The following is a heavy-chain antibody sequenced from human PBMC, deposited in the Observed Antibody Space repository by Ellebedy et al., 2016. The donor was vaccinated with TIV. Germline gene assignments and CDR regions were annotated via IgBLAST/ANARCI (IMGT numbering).Heavy chain of an antibody. D-gene: IGHD5-18*01. V-gene: IGHV1-8*02. CDR1: GYTFTSYG. CDR2: MNLKSGNA. Sequence: AASVKVSCKASGYTFTSYGISWVRQAPGHGLEWMGWMNLKSGNAGFAQKFQGRVTMTRNTSISTAYMELSSLRSEDTAVYYCARAWDTGMAPNYYYGMDVWGQGTTVTVSS. CDR3: ARAWDTGMAPNYYYGMDV. J-gene: IGHJ6*02.